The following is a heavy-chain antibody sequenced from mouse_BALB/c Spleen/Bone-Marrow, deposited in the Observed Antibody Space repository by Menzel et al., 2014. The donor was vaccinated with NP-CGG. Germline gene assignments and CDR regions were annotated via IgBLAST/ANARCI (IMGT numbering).Heavy chain of an antibody. CDR1: GYTFTSYW. CDR2: INPNTGYT. Sequence: VKLMESGAEPLKPGASGKMSCKASGYTFTSYWMHWVKQRSGQGLEWIGYINPNTGYTEFNQKFKNKATLTADKSSSKGYMQLSNLTSEDSEVYYCAKTPLLRLRIHFNNWDQGTPLTVPS. V-gene: IGHV1-7*01. J-gene: IGHJ2*01. D-gene: IGHD1-2*01. CDR3: AKTPLLRLRIHFNN.